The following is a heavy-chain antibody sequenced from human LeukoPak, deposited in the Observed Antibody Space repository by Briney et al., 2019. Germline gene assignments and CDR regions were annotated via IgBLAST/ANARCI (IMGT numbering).Heavy chain of an antibody. Sequence: ASVKVSCKASGYTFTSYDIDWVRQATGQGLEWMGWMNPNSGNTGYAQKFQGRVTMTRNTSISTAYMELSSLRSEDTAVYFCARTLGDCSGGSCYSWFDPWGQGTLVTVSS. CDR3: ARTLGDCSGGSCYSWFDP. CDR2: MNPNSGNT. CDR1: GYTFTSYD. V-gene: IGHV1-8*01. J-gene: IGHJ5*02. D-gene: IGHD2-15*01.